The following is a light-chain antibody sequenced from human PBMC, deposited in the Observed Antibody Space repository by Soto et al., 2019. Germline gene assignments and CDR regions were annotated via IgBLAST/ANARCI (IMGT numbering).Light chain of an antibody. V-gene: IGLV2-23*01. Sequence: QSALTQPASVSGSPGQSITISCTGTSRDVGTYTLVSWYQHYPGKAPKLIIYEGSKRPSGVSNRFSASKTGRTASLTISGLQPEDEGDYYCCSYAGSSSVVFGGGTKVTVL. CDR2: EGS. CDR1: SRDVGTYTL. J-gene: IGLJ2*01. CDR3: CSYAGSSSVV.